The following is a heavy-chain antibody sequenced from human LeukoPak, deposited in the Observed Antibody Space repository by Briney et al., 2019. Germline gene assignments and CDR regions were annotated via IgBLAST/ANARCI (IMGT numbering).Heavy chain of an antibody. Sequence: ASVKVSCKASGYTFTTYFMNWVRQAPGQGLEWMGIIDPSGGSTSYAQKFQGRVTVTRDMSTGIVYMELSSLRSEDTAVYYCARGSLSEMAKISYWGQGTLVTVSS. CDR1: GYTFTTYF. D-gene: IGHD5-24*01. CDR3: ARGSLSEMAKISY. V-gene: IGHV1-46*01. J-gene: IGHJ1*01. CDR2: IDPSGGST.